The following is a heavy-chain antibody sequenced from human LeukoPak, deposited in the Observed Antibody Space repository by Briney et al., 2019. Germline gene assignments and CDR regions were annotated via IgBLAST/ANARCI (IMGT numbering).Heavy chain of an antibody. J-gene: IGHJ4*02. CDR2: INPNSGGT. V-gene: IGHV1-2*02. CDR1: GYTFTGYY. Sequence: ASVKVSCKASGYTFTGYYMLWVRQAPGQGLEWMGWINPNSGGTNYAQKFQGRVTMTRDTSISTAYMELSRLRSDDTAVYYCARPSTIYGDDFDYWGQGTLVTVSS. CDR3: ARPSTIYGDDFDY. D-gene: IGHD4-17*01.